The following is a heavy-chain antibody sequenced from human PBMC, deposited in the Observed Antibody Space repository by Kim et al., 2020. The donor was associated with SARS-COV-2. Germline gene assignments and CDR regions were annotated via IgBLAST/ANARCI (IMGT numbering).Heavy chain of an antibody. J-gene: IGHJ6*02. D-gene: IGHD5-18*01. CDR3: ARDKGTVDTAMVYYYGMDV. V-gene: IGHV1-46*01. CDR2: INPSGGST. Sequence: ASVKVSCKASGYTFTSYYMHWVRQAPGQGLEWMGIINPSGGSTSYAQKFQGRVTMTRDTSTSTVYMELSSLRSEDTAVYYCARDKGTVDTAMVYYYGMDVWGQGTTVTVSS. CDR1: GYTFTSYY.